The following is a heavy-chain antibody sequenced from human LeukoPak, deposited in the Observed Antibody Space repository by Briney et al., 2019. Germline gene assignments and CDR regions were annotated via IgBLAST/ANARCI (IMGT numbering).Heavy chain of an antibody. J-gene: IGHJ3*02. Sequence: SETLSLTCTVSGGSISSSSYYWGWIRQPPGKGLEWIGSIYYSGSTYYNPSLKSRVTISVDTSKNQFSLKLSSVTAADTAVYYCARSYCDSSGFGAFDIWGQGTMVTVSS. D-gene: IGHD3-22*01. V-gene: IGHV4-39*01. CDR1: GGSISSSSYY. CDR3: ARSYCDSSGFGAFDI. CDR2: IYYSGST.